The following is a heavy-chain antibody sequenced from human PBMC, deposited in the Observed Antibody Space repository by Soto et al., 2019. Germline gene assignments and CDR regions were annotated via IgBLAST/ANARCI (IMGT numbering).Heavy chain of an antibody. J-gene: IGHJ4*02. Sequence: GGSLRLSCAASGFTFSTYAMSWVRQAPGKGLEWVSAISSSGGSTYYADSVRGRFTISGDNSKNTLYLQINSLRAEDTAVYYCAKRPTTYYFDYWGQGALVTVSS. CDR1: GFTFSTYA. V-gene: IGHV3-23*01. D-gene: IGHD1-7*01. CDR2: ISSSGGST. CDR3: AKRPTTYYFDY.